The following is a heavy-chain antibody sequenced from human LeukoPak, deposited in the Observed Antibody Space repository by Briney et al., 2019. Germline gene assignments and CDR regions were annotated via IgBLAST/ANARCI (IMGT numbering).Heavy chain of an antibody. CDR2: IRYDGSNK. V-gene: IGHV3-30*02. Sequence: GGSLRLSCAASGFTFSSYGMHWVRQAPGKGLEWVAFIRYDGSNKYYADSVKGRFTISRDNSKNTLYLQMNSLRAEDTAVYYCASGIVTYYDFWSGDAFDIWGQGTMVTVSS. D-gene: IGHD3-3*01. CDR1: GFTFSSYG. CDR3: ASGIVTYYDFWSGDAFDI. J-gene: IGHJ3*02.